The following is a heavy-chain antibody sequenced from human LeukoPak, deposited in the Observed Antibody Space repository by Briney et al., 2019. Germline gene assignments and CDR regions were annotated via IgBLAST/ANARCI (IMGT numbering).Heavy chain of an antibody. D-gene: IGHD3-22*01. Sequence: SQTLSLTCTVSGGSISSGDFYWSWIRQPPGKGLEWIGYIYYSGSTYYNPSLNSRLTISVDTSKNQFFLKLSSVTAADTAVYYCARYAAYDSRGNYFDYWGQGTLVAVSS. V-gene: IGHV4-30-4*08. CDR1: GGSISSGDFY. CDR3: ARYAAYDSRGNYFDY. J-gene: IGHJ4*02. CDR2: IYYSGST.